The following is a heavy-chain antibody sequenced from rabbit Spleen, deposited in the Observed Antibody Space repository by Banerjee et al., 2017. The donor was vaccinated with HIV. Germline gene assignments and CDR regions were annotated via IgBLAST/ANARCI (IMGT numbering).Heavy chain of an antibody. J-gene: IGHJ4*01. Sequence: QEQLEESGGDLVKPEGSLTITCKASGFDFSSDAMCWVRQAPGKGLEWIGCIHTGTGTTYYATWAKGRFTLSKTSSTTVSLQMTSLTAADTAMYFCARYAYGYVGYNLWRPGTLVTV. CDR3: ARYAYGYVGYNL. V-gene: IGHV1S45*01. CDR1: GFDFSSDA. CDR2: IHTGTGTT. D-gene: IGHD6-1*01.